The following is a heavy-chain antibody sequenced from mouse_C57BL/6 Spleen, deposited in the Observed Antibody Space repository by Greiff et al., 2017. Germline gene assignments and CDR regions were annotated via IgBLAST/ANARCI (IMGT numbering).Heavy chain of an antibody. J-gene: IGHJ4*01. Sequence: QVQLQQPGAELVMPGASVKLSCKASGYTFTSYWLHWVKQRPGQGLEWIGEIDPSDSYTNYNPKFKGQSTLTVATSSRTAYMQLSSLTSEDSAVYNSARTDSNRGEKKERDDGGKGTRGTVSS. CDR2: IDPSDSYT. D-gene: IGHD2-5*01. V-gene: IGHV1-69*01. CDR3: ARTDSNRGEKKERDD. CDR1: GYTFTSYW.